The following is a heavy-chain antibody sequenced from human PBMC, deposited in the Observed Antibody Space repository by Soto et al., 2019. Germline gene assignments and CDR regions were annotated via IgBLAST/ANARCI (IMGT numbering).Heavy chain of an antibody. V-gene: IGHV4-31*03. CDR1: GGSISSGGTGSY. CDR2: IYYTGNT. CDR3: ESGHDAYKVRY. D-gene: IGHD1-1*01. J-gene: IGHJ4*02. Sequence: QVQLQESGPGLVKPSQTLSLTCTVSGGSISSGGTGSYWTWIRQLPGKGLEWIGYIYYTGNTYYNPSLKSRPTISIDTSENQFSLKLTSVTAADTAVYFCESGHDAYKVRYWGKGTLVTVSS.